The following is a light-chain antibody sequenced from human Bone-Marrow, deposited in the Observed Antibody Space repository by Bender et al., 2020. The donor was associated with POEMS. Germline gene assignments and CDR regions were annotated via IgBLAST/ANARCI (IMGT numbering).Light chain of an antibody. Sequence: SYDLTQPASVSVSPGQTATITCSGDKLEDKFVHWYQQRPGQSPVLLIFEDTKRPSGIPGRFSGSNSGNSARLTIGGTQALDEAVYYCQAWDSVTVVFGGGTKLTVL. CDR2: EDT. CDR1: KLEDKF. V-gene: IGLV3-1*01. J-gene: IGLJ2*01. CDR3: QAWDSVTVV.